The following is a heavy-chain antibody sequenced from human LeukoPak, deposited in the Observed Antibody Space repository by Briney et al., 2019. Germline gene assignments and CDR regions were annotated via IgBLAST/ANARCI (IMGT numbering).Heavy chain of an antibody. CDR2: IIDDGSST. J-gene: IGHJ4*02. Sequence: GGSLRLSCAASGFTFNRNVMSWVRQAPGEGLEWVSAIIDDGSSTYYADSVKGRFSISRDNSKNTLYLQMNSLRAEDTAVYYCAKGGSSSWYNFDYWGQGTLVTVSS. V-gene: IGHV3-23*01. D-gene: IGHD6-13*01. CDR1: GFTFNRNV. CDR3: AKGGSSSWYNFDY.